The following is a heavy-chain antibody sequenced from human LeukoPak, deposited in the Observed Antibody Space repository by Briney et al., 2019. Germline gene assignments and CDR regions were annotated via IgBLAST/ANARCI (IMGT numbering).Heavy chain of an antibody. D-gene: IGHD3-10*01. CDR2: INSSGGST. Sequence: ASVKVSCKASGYTFTSYDMHWVRQAPGQGLEWMGIINSSGGSTSYAQKFPGRVSMTRDMSTGTFYLELSSLRSEDTAVYYCARGHGSGSANYFDPWGQGTLVTVSS. V-gene: IGHV1-46*01. J-gene: IGHJ5*02. CDR3: ARGHGSGSANYFDP. CDR1: GYTFTSYD.